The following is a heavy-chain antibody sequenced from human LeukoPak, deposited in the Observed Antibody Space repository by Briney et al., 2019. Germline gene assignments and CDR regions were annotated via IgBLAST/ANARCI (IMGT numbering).Heavy chain of an antibody. CDR1: GFTFSSYA. V-gene: IGHV3-30-3*01. Sequence: PGGSLRLSCAASGFTFSSYAMHWVRQAPGKGLEWVAVISYDRSNKYYADSVKGRFTISRDNAKKSLYLQMNSLRAEDTAVYYCASSITVLRGVVRYFDYWGQGNLVTVSS. J-gene: IGHJ4*02. D-gene: IGHD3-10*01. CDR3: ASSITVLRGVVRYFDY. CDR2: ISYDRSNK.